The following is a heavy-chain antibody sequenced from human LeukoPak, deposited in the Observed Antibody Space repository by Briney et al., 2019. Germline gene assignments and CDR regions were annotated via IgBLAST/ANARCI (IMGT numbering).Heavy chain of an antibody. Sequence: PGGSLRLSCAASGFTVGSGRRMSWVRQAPGEGLEWISTIYSDDATNYGDSVKGRFTISRDNSKNTLYLQMNSLRAEDTAVYYCAKDASLYSSSWYVGYWGQGTLVTVSS. CDR2: IYSDDAT. V-gene: IGHV3-53*01. D-gene: IGHD6-13*01. CDR1: GFTVGSGR. CDR3: AKDASLYSSSWYVGY. J-gene: IGHJ4*02.